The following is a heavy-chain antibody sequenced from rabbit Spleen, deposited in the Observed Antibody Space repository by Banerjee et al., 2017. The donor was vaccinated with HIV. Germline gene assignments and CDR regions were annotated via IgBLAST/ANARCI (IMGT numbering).Heavy chain of an antibody. J-gene: IGHJ2*01. CDR3: ARNYVNVFDP. D-gene: IGHD1-1*01. Sequence: QSLEESGGDVVKPGASLTLTCTASGVSFSISSYMCWVRQAPGKGLEWIACIDAGNSGFTYSATWAKGRFAISKTSSTTVTLQMTSLTAADTATYFCARNYVNVFDPWGPGTLVTVS. CDR2: IDAGNSGFT. V-gene: IGHV1S40*01. CDR1: GVSFSISSY.